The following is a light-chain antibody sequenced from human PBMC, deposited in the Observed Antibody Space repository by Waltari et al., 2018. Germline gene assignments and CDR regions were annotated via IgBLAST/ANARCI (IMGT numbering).Light chain of an antibody. V-gene: IGKV1-39*01. Sequence: DIQMTQSPSSLSASVGDRVTITCRASETISTYLNWYKQKPGKAPNILIFYASTLHPGVPSRFSGRGFRTEFTLTISNLQPEDFATYFCQQSYNTPLTFGGGTKVDIK. CDR3: QQSYNTPLT. CDR1: ETISTY. J-gene: IGKJ4*01. CDR2: YAS.